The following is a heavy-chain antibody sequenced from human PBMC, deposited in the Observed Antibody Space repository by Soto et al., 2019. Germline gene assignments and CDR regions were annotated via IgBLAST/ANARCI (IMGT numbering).Heavy chain of an antibody. V-gene: IGHV1-69*01. CDR1: GGTFSSYG. D-gene: IGHD6-13*01. CDR2: IIPAFRKA. J-gene: IGHJ5*02. Sequence: QVQLVQSGAEVKKPGSSVKVSCKASGGTFSSYGISWVRQAPGQGLEWMGGIIPAFRKANYAQKFQGRVTITADESTSTAYMELSSLRSEETAVYYCARDRGIAAAGSGGNWLDPWGQGTLVTVSS. CDR3: ARDRGIAAAGSGGNWLDP.